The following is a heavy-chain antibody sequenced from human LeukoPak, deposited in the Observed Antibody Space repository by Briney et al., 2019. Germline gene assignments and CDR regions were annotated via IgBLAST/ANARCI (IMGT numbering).Heavy chain of an antibody. J-gene: IGHJ4*02. V-gene: IGHV4-61*02. CDR3: ARSDYGGNHVVDYFDY. Sequence: SETLSLTCTVSGGSISSGSYYWSWIRQPAGKGLEWIGRIYTSGSTNYNPSLKSRVTISVDTSKNQFSLKLSSVTAADTAVYYCARSDYGGNHVVDYFDYWGQGTLVTVSS. D-gene: IGHD4-23*01. CDR1: GGSISSGSYY. CDR2: IYTSGST.